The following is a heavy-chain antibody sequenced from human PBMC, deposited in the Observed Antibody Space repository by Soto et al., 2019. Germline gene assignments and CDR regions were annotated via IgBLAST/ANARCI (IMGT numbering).Heavy chain of an antibody. V-gene: IGHV4-30-4*01. CDR1: GGSISSGNYY. CDR2: IFYSGTT. CDR3: AAGGGLPRYY. Sequence: SETLSLTCTVSGGSISSGNYYWSCIRQPPGKGLEWIGYIFYSGTTYYNPSLKSRVTISVDRSKNQFSLKLSSVTAADTAVYYCAAGGGLPRYYWGQGTLVTVSS. J-gene: IGHJ4*02. D-gene: IGHD5-12*01.